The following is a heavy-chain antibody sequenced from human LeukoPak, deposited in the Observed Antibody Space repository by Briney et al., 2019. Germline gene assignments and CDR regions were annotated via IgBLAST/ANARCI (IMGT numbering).Heavy chain of an antibody. CDR2: VSASGDRT. Sequence: GGSLRLSCAASGFAFTTYSMSWVRQAPGMGLEWLSAVSASGDRTYYADSVKGRFTISRDNSNDTLYLQMNSLRAEDTAVYYCAQSGNFDWFDYWGQGILVTVPS. CDR1: GFAFTTYS. J-gene: IGHJ4*02. V-gene: IGHV3-23*01. CDR3: AQSGNFDWFDY. D-gene: IGHD3-9*01.